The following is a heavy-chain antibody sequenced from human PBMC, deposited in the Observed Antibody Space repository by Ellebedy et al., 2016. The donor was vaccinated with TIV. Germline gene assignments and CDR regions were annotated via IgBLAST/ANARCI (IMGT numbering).Heavy chain of an antibody. J-gene: IGHJ4*02. Sequence: SLKISXAASGFTFDDYAMHWVRQAPGKGLEWVSGISWNSGSIGYADSVKGRFTISRDNAKNSLYLQMNSLRAEDTALYYCAKDIYGGNSGPFDYWGQGTLVTVSS. CDR2: ISWNSGSI. CDR1: GFTFDDYA. CDR3: AKDIYGGNSGPFDY. D-gene: IGHD4-23*01. V-gene: IGHV3-9*01.